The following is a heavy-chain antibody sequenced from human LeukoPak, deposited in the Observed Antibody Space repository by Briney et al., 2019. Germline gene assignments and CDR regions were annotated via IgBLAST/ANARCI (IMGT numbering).Heavy chain of an antibody. CDR3: ARGGLYSGYDEY. CDR1: GYTFTSYG. J-gene: IGHJ4*02. CDR2: INPHTGGT. D-gene: IGHD5-12*01. V-gene: IGHV1-2*02. Sequence: ASVKVSCKASGYTFTSYGISWVRQAPGQGLEWMGWINPHTGGTNYAQKFQGRVTMTRDTSISTAYMELSRLRSDDTAVYYCARGGLYSGYDEYWGQGTLVTVSS.